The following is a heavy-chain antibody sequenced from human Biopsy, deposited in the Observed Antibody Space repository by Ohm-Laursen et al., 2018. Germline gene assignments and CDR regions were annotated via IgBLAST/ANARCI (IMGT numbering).Heavy chain of an antibody. D-gene: IGHD5-12*01. Sequence: TLSLTCTVSGGPIYNFFWSWIRQPPGKGLEWIGYIYYSGSTNYNPSLKSRVTISVDRSKNHFSLELSSVTAADTAVYYCAGRPWPNAFDIWGQGTMVTVSS. CDR2: IYYSGST. CDR1: GGPIYNFF. J-gene: IGHJ3*02. V-gene: IGHV4-59*01. CDR3: AGRPWPNAFDI.